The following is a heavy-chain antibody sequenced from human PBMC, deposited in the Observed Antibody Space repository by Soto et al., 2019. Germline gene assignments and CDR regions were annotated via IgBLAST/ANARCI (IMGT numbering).Heavy chain of an antibody. D-gene: IGHD3-3*01. CDR1: GFTFSSYA. CDR3: ATDFKAYYGFNHFDY. CDR2: ISGSGGGT. Sequence: GGSLRLSCAATGFTFSSYAMSWVRQAPGKGLEWVSVISGSGGGTYYADSVKGRFTISRDNSKNTLYLQMNSLRAEDTAIYYCATDFKAYYGFNHFDYWGQGALVTVSS. V-gene: IGHV3-23*01. J-gene: IGHJ4*02.